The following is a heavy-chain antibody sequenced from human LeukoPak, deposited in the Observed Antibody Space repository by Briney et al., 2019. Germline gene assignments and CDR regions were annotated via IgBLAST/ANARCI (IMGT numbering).Heavy chain of an antibody. J-gene: IGHJ4*02. CDR3: ARGRVLGSLRNNYFDY. CDR2: IKQDGSEK. D-gene: IGHD1-14*01. CDR1: GFTFSSYW. V-gene: IGHV3-7*01. Sequence: PGGSLRLSCAASGFTFSSYWMSWVRQAPGKGLEWVANIKQDGSEKYYVDSVKGRFTISRDNAKNSLYLQMNSLRAEDTAVYYCARGRVLGSLRNNYFDYWGQGTLVTVSS.